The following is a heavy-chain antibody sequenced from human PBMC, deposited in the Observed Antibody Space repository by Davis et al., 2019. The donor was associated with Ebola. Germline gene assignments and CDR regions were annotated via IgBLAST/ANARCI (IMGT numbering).Heavy chain of an antibody. CDR1: GFTFSSYW. CDR3: ARDLTIFGVVNDAYYYYGMDV. V-gene: IGHV3-74*01. CDR2: INSDGSST. D-gene: IGHD3-3*01. J-gene: IGHJ6*02. Sequence: PGGSLRLSCAASGFTFSSYWMHWVRQAPGKGLVWVSRINSDGSSTSYADSVKGRFTISRDNAKNTLYLQMNSLRAEDTAVYYCARDLTIFGVVNDAYYYYGMDVWGQGTTVTVSS.